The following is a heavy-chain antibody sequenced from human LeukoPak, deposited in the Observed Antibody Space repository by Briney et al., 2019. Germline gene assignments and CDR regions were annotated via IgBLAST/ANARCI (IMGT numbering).Heavy chain of an antibody. Sequence: SETLSLTCAVYGGSFSGYYWSWIRQPPGKGLEWIGEINHSGSTNYNPSLKSRVTISVDTSKNQFSLKLSSVTAADTAVYYCARAPYCSSTSCYYNWFDPWGQGTLVTVSS. V-gene: IGHV4-34*01. CDR1: GGSFSGYY. CDR2: INHSGST. J-gene: IGHJ5*02. D-gene: IGHD2-2*01. CDR3: ARAPYCSSTSCYYNWFDP.